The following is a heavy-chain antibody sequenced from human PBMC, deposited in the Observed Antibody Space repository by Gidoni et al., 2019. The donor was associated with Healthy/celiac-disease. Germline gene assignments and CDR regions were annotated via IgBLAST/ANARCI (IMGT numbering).Heavy chain of an antibody. CDR3: TTASYGWYFDL. D-gene: IGHD1-26*01. CDR1: GFTFSNAW. J-gene: IGHJ2*01. V-gene: IGHV3-15*01. Sequence: EVQLVESGGGLVKPGGSLRLCCAASGFTFSNAWMSLVRQAPGKGLEWVGRIKSKTDGGTTDYAAPVKGRFTISRDDSKNTLYLQMNSLKTEDTAVYYCTTASYGWYFDLWGRGTLVTVSS. CDR2: IKSKTDGGTT.